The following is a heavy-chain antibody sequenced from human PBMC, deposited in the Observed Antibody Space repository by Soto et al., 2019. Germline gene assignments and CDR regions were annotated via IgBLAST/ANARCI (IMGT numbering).Heavy chain of an antibody. Sequence: GESLKISCKGSGYSFTSYWISWVRQMPGKGLEWVGRIDPSDSYTNYSPSFQGHVTISADKSISTAYLQWSSLKASDTAMYYCARERSIAARRGGMDVWGQGTTVTVSS. V-gene: IGHV5-10-1*01. CDR2: IDPSDSYT. D-gene: IGHD6-6*01. CDR3: ARERSIAARRGGMDV. CDR1: GYSFTSYW. J-gene: IGHJ6*02.